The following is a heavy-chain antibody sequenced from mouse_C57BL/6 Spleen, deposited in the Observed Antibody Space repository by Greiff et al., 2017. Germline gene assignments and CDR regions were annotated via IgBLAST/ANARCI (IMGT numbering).Heavy chain of an antibody. CDR3: TTPICYDYDGGFAY. D-gene: IGHD2-4*01. CDR2: IDPENGDT. CDR1: GFNIKDDY. J-gene: IGHJ3*01. Sequence: EVKVVESGAELVRPGASVKLSCTASGFNIKDDYMHWVKQRPEQGLEWIGWIDPENGDTEYASKFKGKATITADTSSNTAYLQLSSLTSEDAAVYYCTTPICYDYDGGFAYWGQGTLVTVSA. V-gene: IGHV14-4*01.